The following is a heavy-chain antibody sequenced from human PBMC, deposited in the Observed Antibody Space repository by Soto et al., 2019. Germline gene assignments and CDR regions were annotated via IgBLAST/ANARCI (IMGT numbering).Heavy chain of an antibody. CDR3: ARDRRASGTYDGMDV. CDR2: INSDSGDT. Sequence: QVHLVQSGAEVKKPGASVKVSCETSGYNFSAYYIHWVRQTPGQGLEWMGWINSDSGDTTYAQKFQGRVTRTRDMSTSVAYIELSRMTPDDRAVYYCARDRRASGTYDGMDVWGQGTPVAVS. D-gene: IGHD3-10*01. J-gene: IGHJ6*02. CDR1: GYNFSAYY. V-gene: IGHV1-2*02.